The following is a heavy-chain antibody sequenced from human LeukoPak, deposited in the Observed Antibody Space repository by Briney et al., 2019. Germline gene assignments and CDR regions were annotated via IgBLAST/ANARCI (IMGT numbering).Heavy chain of an antibody. D-gene: IGHD3-22*01. CDR2: IIPIFGTA. J-gene: IGHJ5*02. V-gene: IGHV1-69*06. CDR3: ASYYYDSSGYYFSRGAWRFDP. CDR1: AGTFSSYA. Sequence: SVKVSCKAYAGTFSSYAISWERQPPGQGLEWMGGIIPIFGTANYAQKLQGRVTITADKSTSTAYMELSSLRSEDTAVYYCASYYYDSSGYYFSRGAWRFDPWGQGTLVTVSS.